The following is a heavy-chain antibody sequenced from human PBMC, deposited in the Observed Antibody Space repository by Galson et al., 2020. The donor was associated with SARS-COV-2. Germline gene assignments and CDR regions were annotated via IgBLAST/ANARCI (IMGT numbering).Heavy chain of an antibody. J-gene: IGHJ5*02. D-gene: IGHD6-19*01. V-gene: IGHV3-21*01. CDR3: ARDGPWSSGWYFIQSWFDP. CDR1: GFTFSSYS. Sequence: KIGESLKISCAASGFTFSSYSMNWVRQAPGKGLEWVSSISSSSSYIYYADLVKGRFTISRDNAKNSLYLQRNSLRAEDTAVYYCARDGPWSSGWYFIQSWFDPWGQGTLVTVSS. CDR2: ISSSSSYI.